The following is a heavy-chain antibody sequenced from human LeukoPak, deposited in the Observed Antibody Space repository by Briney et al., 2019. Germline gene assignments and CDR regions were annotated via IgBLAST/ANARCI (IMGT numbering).Heavy chain of an antibody. D-gene: IGHD3/OR15-3a*01. Sequence: GGSLRLSCAASGFPLKTYTMNWVRQAPGKGLQWVSSISSSSNIYYVDSVKGRFTISRDNAKNLLYLQMNSVRAEDTAVYYCARDRLVILEAKYLDVWGKGTTVTVSS. CDR2: ISSSSNI. CDR3: ARDRLVILEAKYLDV. V-gene: IGHV3-21*01. CDR1: GFPLKTYT. J-gene: IGHJ6*04.